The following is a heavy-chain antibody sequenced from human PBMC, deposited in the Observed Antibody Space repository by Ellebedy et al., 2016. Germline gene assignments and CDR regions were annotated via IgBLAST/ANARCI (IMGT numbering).Heavy chain of an antibody. CDR3: ATVSDIGVVIVRPTLKGLDV. D-gene: IGHD3-3*01. Sequence: ASVKVSCKASGYTFTSYAMHWVRQAPGQRLEWMGWINAGNGNTKYSQKFQGRVTMTEDTSTDTAYMALSSLSSEDTAVYYCATVSDIGVVIVRPTLKGLDVWGQGTTVTVSS. CDR1: GYTFTSYA. V-gene: IGHV1-3*01. J-gene: IGHJ6*02. CDR2: INAGNGNT.